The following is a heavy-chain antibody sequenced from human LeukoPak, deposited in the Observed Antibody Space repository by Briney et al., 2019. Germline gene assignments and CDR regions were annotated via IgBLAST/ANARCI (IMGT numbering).Heavy chain of an antibody. Sequence: PSETLSLTCTVSGGSISSGGYYWSWIRQHPGKGLEWIGYIYYSGSTYYNPSLKSRVTISVDTSKNQFSLKLSSVTAADTAVYYCARDPRWIVQTGSAGRAFDIWGQGTMVTVSS. CDR1: GGSISSGGYY. D-gene: IGHD2-15*01. V-gene: IGHV4-31*03. J-gene: IGHJ3*02. CDR3: ARDPRWIVQTGSAGRAFDI. CDR2: IYYSGST.